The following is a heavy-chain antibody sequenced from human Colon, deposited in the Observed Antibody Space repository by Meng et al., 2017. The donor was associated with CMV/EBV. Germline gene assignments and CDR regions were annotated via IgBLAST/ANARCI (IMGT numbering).Heavy chain of an antibody. CDR2: TYYRSKWYN. J-gene: IGHJ5*02. D-gene: IGHD6-13*01. V-gene: IGHV6-1*01. CDR1: SNSAA. Sequence: SNSAAWNWIRQSPSRGLEWLGRTYYRSKWYNDYAVSVKSRITINPDTSKNQFSLQLNSVTPEDTAVYYCAREGTVYSSSWYGNWFDPWGQGTLVTVSS. CDR3: AREGTVYSSSWYGNWFDP.